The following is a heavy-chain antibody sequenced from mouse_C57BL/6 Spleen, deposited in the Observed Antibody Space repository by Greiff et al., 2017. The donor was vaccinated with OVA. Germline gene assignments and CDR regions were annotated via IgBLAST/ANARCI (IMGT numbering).Heavy chain of an antibody. D-gene: IGHD3-2*02. Sequence: QVQLQQPGAELVRPGSSVKLSCKASGYTFTSYWMEWVKQRPGQGLEWIGNIYPSDSETHYNQKFKDKATLTVDKSSSTAYMQLSSLTSEDSAVYYCARGTAQATFDYWGQGTTLTVSS. CDR2: IYPSDSET. CDR3: ARGTAQATFDY. J-gene: IGHJ2*01. V-gene: IGHV1-61*01. CDR1: GYTFTSYW.